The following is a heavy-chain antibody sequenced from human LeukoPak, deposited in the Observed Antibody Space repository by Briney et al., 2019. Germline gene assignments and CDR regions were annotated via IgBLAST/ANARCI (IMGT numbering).Heavy chain of an antibody. D-gene: IGHD3-10*01. Sequence: PSETLSLTCAVYGGSFSGYYWSWIRQSPGRGLEWIGEINHSGSTNYNSSLKSRVTILVDTTNSQFSVRLNSVTAADTAVYYCARRVRGVNDAFDIWGQGTKVTVSS. J-gene: IGHJ3*02. V-gene: IGHV4-34*01. CDR1: GGSFSGYY. CDR2: INHSGST. CDR3: ARRVRGVNDAFDI.